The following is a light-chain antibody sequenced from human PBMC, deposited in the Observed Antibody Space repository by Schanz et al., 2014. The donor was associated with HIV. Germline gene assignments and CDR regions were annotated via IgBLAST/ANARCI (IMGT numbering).Light chain of an antibody. CDR2: LNSDGSH. J-gene: IGLJ3*02. V-gene: IGLV4-69*01. Sequence: PVLTQSPSASASLGASVKLTCTLSSGHSSYAIAWHQQQPEKGPRYLMKLNSDGSHSKGDVIPDRFSGSSSGAERYLTISSLQSEDEADYYCQTWGAGVRVFGGGTKLTVL. CDR1: SGHSSYA. CDR3: QTWGAGVRV.